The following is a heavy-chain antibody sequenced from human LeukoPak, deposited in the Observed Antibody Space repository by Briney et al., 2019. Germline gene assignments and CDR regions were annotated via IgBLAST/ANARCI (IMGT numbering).Heavy chain of an antibody. D-gene: IGHD2-15*01. CDR3: ARAQVVALVDY. J-gene: IGHJ4*02. CDR1: GGSISSYY. V-gene: IGHV4-59*01. CDR2: IYYSGST. Sequence: PSETLSLTCTVSGGSISSYYWSWIRQPPGKGLEWIGYIYYSGSTNYNPSLKSRVTISVDTSKNQFSLKLSSVTAADTAVYYCARAQVVALVDYWGQGTLVTVSS.